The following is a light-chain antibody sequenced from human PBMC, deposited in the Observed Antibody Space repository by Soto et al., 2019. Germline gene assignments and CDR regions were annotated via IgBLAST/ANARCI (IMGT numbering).Light chain of an antibody. CDR2: DVS. J-gene: IGLJ1*01. Sequence: QSALTQPASVSRSPGQSITISCTGTSSDVGGYNYVSWYQQLPGKAPKLMIYDVSDRPSGVSNRFSGSKSGNTASLTISGLQAEDEADYYCSSYTSSSLYVFGTETKLTVL. CDR1: SSDVGGYNY. V-gene: IGLV2-14*01. CDR3: SSYTSSSLYV.